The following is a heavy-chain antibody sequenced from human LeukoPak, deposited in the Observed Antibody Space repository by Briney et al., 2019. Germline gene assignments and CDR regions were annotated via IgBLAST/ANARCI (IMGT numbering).Heavy chain of an antibody. CDR2: IIPSFGTA. D-gene: IGHD3-10*01. CDR1: GGTFSSYA. V-gene: IGHV1-69*13. CDR3: AAMVRGVIISVRYYYYYMDV. J-gene: IGHJ6*03. Sequence: GASVKVSCKASGGTFSSYAISWVRQAPGQGLEWMGGIIPSFGTANYAQKFQGRVTITADESTSTAYMELSSLRSEDTAVYYCAAMVRGVIISVRYYYYYMDVWGKGTTVTISS.